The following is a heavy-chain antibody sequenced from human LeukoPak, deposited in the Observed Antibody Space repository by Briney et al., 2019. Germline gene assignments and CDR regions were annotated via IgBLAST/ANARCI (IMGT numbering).Heavy chain of an antibody. CDR3: ARDVVGARSIDY. D-gene: IGHD1-26*01. V-gene: IGHV1-2*02. CDR2: INPNSGGT. J-gene: IGHJ4*02. CDR1: GYTFTGYY. Sequence: ASVKVSCKASGYTFTGYYMHWVRQAPGQGLEWMGWINPNSGGTKYAQMFQGRVTMTSDTSIGTAYMELSRLRSGDTAVYYCARDVVGARSIDYWGQGTLVTVSS.